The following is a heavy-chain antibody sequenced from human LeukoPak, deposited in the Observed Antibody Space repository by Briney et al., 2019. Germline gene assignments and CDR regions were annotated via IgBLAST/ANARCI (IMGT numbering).Heavy chain of an antibody. Sequence: PGGSLRVSCAASGFTVSSNYMSWVRQAPGKGLEWVSVIYRGGSTYYADSVQGRFTISRHNSKNTLYLQMNSLRAEDTAVYYCARSTYSGYDLDYWGQGTLLTVSS. CDR2: IYRGGST. CDR1: GFTVSSNY. CDR3: ARSTYSGYDLDY. D-gene: IGHD5-12*01. J-gene: IGHJ4*02. V-gene: IGHV3-53*04.